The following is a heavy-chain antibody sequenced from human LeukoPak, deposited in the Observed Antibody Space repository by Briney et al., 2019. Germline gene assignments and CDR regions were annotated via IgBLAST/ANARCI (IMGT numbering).Heavy chain of an antibody. CDR2: INHSGST. V-gene: IGHV4-34*01. CDR3: ARGSGYANDAFDI. J-gene: IGHJ3*02. CDR1: GGSFSGYY. D-gene: IGHD5-12*01. Sequence: SETLSLTCAVYGGSFSGYYWSWIRQPPGKGLEWIGEINHSGSTNYNPSLKSRATISVDTSKNQFSLKLSSVTAADTAVYYCARGSGYANDAFDIWGQGTMVTVSS.